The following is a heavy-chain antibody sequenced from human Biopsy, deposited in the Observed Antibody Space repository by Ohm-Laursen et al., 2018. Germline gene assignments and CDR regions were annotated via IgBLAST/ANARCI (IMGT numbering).Heavy chain of an antibody. V-gene: IGHV1-69*01. CDR1: GYTLTDIS. CDR3: ARDALGGGSYRFFY. Sequence: SSVKVSCKVSGYTLTDISMHWVRQAPGQGLEWMGGIIPIFGTANYAQKFQGRVTITADESTSTAYMELSSLRSDDTAVYYCARDALGGGSYRFFYWGQGSLVTVSS. D-gene: IGHD1-26*01. J-gene: IGHJ4*02. CDR2: IIPIFGTA.